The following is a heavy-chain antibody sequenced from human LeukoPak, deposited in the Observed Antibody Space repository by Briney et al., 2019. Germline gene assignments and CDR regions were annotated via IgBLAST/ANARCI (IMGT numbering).Heavy chain of an antibody. J-gene: IGHJ5*02. Sequence: SVTVSCKASGGTFSSYAISWVRQAPGQGLEWMGRIIPILGIANYAQKFQGRVTITADKSTSTAYMELSSLRSEDTAVYYCARDGVIMITFGGNWFDPWGQGTLVTVSS. CDR1: GGTFSSYA. D-gene: IGHD3-16*01. CDR3: ARDGVIMITFGGNWFDP. V-gene: IGHV1-69*04. CDR2: IIPILGIA.